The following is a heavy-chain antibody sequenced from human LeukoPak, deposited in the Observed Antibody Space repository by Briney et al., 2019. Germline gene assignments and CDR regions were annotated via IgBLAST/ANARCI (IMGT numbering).Heavy chain of an antibody. Sequence: PGRSLRLSCAASGFTFSYYAMTWVRQAPGKGLEWVAVISNDGSNKDYAESVKGRFTISRDNSKNTLYLQMNSLRAEDTAVYYCARATGDCSGGTCYSELDLWGQGTLVTVSS. CDR1: GFTFSYYA. V-gene: IGHV3-30*04. D-gene: IGHD2-15*01. J-gene: IGHJ5*02. CDR3: ARATGDCSGGTCYSELDL. CDR2: ISNDGSNK.